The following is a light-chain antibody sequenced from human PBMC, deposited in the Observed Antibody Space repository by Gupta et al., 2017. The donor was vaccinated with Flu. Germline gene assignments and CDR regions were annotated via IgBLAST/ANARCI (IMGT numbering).Light chain of an antibody. Sequence: VSTGQSAHITCSGDSLDNNFIPWYQQKPAQLPLLVIDHDDARPSGIPGRIAGSNSGNTATLTLSGAQSTDEDDYYCQTWVPQVEFGGGTKLTVL. V-gene: IGLV3-1*01. CDR2: HDD. J-gene: IGLJ2*01. CDR3: QTWVPQVE. CDR1: SLDNNF.